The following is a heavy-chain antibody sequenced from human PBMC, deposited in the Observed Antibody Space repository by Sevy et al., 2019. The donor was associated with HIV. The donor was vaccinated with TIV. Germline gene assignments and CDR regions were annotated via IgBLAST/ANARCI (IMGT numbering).Heavy chain of an antibody. Sequence: LGGSLRLSCAASGFTFSNYYMSWIRQAPGKGLEWLSYISSSGSTIYQADSVKGRFTISRDNAKNSQYLQMNSLRADDTAVYYCARESRGSGSYYRTGGGNYFDYWGQGTLVTVSS. J-gene: IGHJ4*02. CDR1: GFTFSNYY. CDR2: ISSSGSTI. CDR3: ARESRGSGSYYRTGGGNYFDY. V-gene: IGHV3-11*01. D-gene: IGHD3-10*01.